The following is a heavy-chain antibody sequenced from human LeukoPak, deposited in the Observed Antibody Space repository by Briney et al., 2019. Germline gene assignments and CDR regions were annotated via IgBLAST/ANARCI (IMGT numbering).Heavy chain of an antibody. V-gene: IGHV4-61*02. J-gene: IGHJ6*02. CDR1: GGSISSGSYY. CDR3: ARGGRDFWSDYYGKYYYYGMDV. D-gene: IGHD3-3*01. CDR2: IYTSGST. Sequence: SQTLSLTCTVSGGSISSGSYYWSWIRQPAGKGLEWIGRIYTSGSTNYNPSLKSRVTISVDTSKNQFSLKLSSVTAADMAVYYCARGGRDFWSDYYGKYYYYGMDVWGQGTTVTVSS.